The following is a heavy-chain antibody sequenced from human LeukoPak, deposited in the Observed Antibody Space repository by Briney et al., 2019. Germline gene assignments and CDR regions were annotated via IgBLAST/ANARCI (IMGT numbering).Heavy chain of an antibody. CDR3: AKDWSSGIFGSYYFDY. CDR2: IWYDGSNK. Sequence: AGGSLRLSCAESGFTFSSYGMHWVRQAPGKGLEWVAVIWYDGSNKYYADSVKGRFTISRDNSKNTLYLQMNSLRAEDTAVYYCAKDWSSGIFGSYYFDYWGQGTLVTVSS. V-gene: IGHV3-33*06. CDR1: GFTFSSYG. D-gene: IGHD3-3*01. J-gene: IGHJ4*02.